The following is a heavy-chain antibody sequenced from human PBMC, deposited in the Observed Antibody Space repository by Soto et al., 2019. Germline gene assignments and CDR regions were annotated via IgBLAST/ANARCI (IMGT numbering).Heavy chain of an antibody. Sequence: GGSLRLSCAASGFTVSSNYMSWVRQAPGKGLEWVSVIYSGGSTYYADSVKGRFTISRDNSKNTLYLQMNSLRAEDTAVYYCARDGNYDYIWGSLDYWGQGTLVTVSS. J-gene: IGHJ4*02. CDR3: ARDGNYDYIWGSLDY. CDR1: GFTVSSNY. V-gene: IGHV3-66*01. D-gene: IGHD3-16*01. CDR2: IYSGGST.